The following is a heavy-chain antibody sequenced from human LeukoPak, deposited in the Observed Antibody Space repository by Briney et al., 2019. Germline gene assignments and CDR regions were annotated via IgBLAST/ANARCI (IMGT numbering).Heavy chain of an antibody. J-gene: IGHJ4*02. CDR2: ISYDGSNK. CDR1: GFTFSSYA. CDR3: ASLERWLQF. Sequence: GGSLRLSCAASGFTFSSYAMHWVRQAPGKGLEWVAVISYDGSNKYYADSVKGRFTISRDNSKNTLSLQMNSLRAEDTAVYYCASLERWLQFWGQGTLVTVFS. V-gene: IGHV3-30*14. D-gene: IGHD5-24*01.